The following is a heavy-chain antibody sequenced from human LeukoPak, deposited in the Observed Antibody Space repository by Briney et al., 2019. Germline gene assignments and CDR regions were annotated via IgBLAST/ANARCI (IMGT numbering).Heavy chain of an antibody. J-gene: IGHJ4*02. V-gene: IGHV1-8*01. Sequence: ASAKVSCKASGYTFTSYDINWVRQATGQGLEWMGWMNPNSGNTGYAQKFQGRVTMTRNTSISTAYMELSSLRSEDTAVYYCARGRKGLDFWSGYYPDYWGQGTLVTVSS. CDR2: MNPNSGNT. D-gene: IGHD3-3*01. CDR3: ARGRKGLDFWSGYYPDY. CDR1: GYTFTSYD.